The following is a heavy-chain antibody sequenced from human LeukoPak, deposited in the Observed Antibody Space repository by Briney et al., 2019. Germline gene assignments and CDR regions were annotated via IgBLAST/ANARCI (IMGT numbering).Heavy chain of an antibody. J-gene: IGHJ4*02. CDR2: INWNGGST. Sequence: PGGSLRLSCAASGFTFDDYGMSWVRQAPGKGLEWASGINWNGGSTGYADSVKGRFTISRDNAKNSLYLQMNSLRAEDTALYYCARGLFGVTTGTSFDYWGQGTLVTVSS. D-gene: IGHD4-17*01. CDR1: GFTFDDYG. V-gene: IGHV3-20*04. CDR3: ARGLFGVTTGTSFDY.